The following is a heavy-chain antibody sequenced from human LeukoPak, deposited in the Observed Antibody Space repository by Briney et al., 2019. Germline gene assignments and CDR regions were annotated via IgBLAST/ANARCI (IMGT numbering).Heavy chain of an antibody. J-gene: IGHJ3*02. V-gene: IGHV4-34*01. CDR2: IIHSGST. Sequence: PSETLSLTCAVYGGSFRGYYWSWFRRPPGKGLGWIGEIIHSGSTNYNPSLKSRVTISVDPSKNQFSLKLSSVTAADTAVYYCARGRRVGVRVRKAFDIWGQGTMVTVSS. CDR1: GGSFRGYY. D-gene: IGHD3-10*01. CDR3: ARGRRVGVRVRKAFDI.